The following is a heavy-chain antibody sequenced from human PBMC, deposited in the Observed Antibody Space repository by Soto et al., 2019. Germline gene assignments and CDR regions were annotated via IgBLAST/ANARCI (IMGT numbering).Heavy chain of an antibody. D-gene: IGHD2-15*01. CDR2: IYWDDDK. J-gene: IGHJ5*01. Sequence: QITLKESGPTLVKPTQTLTLTCTFSEFSFTTRGVGVGWFRQPPGETLEWLALIYWDDDKRYNPSLKGRVTITKDTSKDQVVLTMTNVDPVDTATYFCAHRPACSYRFDSWGQGILVTVSS. V-gene: IGHV2-5*02. CDR3: AHRPACSYRFDS. CDR1: EFSFTTRGVG.